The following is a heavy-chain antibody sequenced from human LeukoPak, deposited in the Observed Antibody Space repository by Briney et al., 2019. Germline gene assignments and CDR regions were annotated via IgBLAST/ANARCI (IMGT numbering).Heavy chain of an antibody. CDR2: ISGSGGSA. V-gene: IGHV3-23*01. J-gene: IGHJ6*02. Sequence: GGSLRLSCAASGFTFSSYAMSWVRQAPGKGLEWVSGISGSGGSAYYANSVKGRFTISRDNSKNTLYLQINSLRAEDTAVYYCAKDPPYCSGGSCDVWGQGTTVTVSS. CDR1: GFTFSSYA. CDR3: AKDPPYCSGGSCDV. D-gene: IGHD2-15*01.